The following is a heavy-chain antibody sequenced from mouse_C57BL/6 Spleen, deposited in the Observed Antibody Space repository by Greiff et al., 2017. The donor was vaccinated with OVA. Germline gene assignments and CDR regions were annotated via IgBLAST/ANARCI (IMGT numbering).Heavy chain of an antibody. CDR3: ARHLPPGFAY. J-gene: IGHJ3*01. D-gene: IGHD2-1*01. CDR1: GFTFSSYG. V-gene: IGHV5-6*01. Sequence: EVKVVESGGDLVKPGGSLKLSCAASGFTFSSYGMSWVRQTPDKRLEWVATISSGGSYTNYPDSVKGRFTISRDNAKNTLYLQLSSLKSEVTAMYYCARHLPPGFAYWGQGTLVTVSA. CDR2: ISSGGSYT.